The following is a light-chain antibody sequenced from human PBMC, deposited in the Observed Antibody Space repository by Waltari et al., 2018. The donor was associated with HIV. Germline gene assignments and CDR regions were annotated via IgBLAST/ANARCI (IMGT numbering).Light chain of an antibody. CDR1: HDIRND. CDR2: VAS. Sequence: DIQMTQSPSSLSASGGDSVTITCRASHDIRNDLGWYQQKPGKAPKRLIYVASSLESGVPSRFSGSGSGTEFTLTISSLQPEDFASYYCLQYNSHPRTFGQGTKVEIK. CDR3: LQYNSHPRT. J-gene: IGKJ1*01. V-gene: IGKV1-17*01.